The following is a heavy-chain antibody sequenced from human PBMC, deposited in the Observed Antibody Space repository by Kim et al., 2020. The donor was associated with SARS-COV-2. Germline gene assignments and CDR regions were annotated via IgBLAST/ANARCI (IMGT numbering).Heavy chain of an antibody. CDR3: ARWGTSSPGAY. CDR2: ISSSSSYI. CDR1: GFTFSSYS. D-gene: IGHD2-2*01. J-gene: IGHJ4*02. Sequence: GGSLRLSCAASGFTFSSYSMNWVRQAPGKGLEWVSSISSSSSYINYADSVKGRFTISRDNAKNSLYLQMNSLRAEDTAVYYCARWGTSSPGAYWGQGTLVTVSS. V-gene: IGHV3-21*01.